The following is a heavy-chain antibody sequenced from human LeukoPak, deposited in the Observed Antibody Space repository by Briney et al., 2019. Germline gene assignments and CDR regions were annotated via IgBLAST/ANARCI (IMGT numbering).Heavy chain of an antibody. V-gene: IGHV1-18*01. CDR2: ISAYNGNT. J-gene: IGHJ4*02. CDR1: GYTFTSYG. D-gene: IGHD1-7*01. Sequence: ASVKVSCKASGYTFTSYGISWVRQAPGQGLEWMRWISAYNGNTNYAQKLQGRVTMTTDTSTSTAYMELRSLRSDDTAVYYCARAIELELSYKFDYWGQGTLVTVSS. CDR3: ARAIELELSYKFDY.